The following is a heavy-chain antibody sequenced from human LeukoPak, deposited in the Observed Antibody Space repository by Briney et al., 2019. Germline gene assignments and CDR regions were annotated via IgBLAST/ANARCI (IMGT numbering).Heavy chain of an antibody. Sequence: PGGSLRLSCEVSGIIFSGYGIHWDRQAPGKGLEWVAFIRYDGTNKYYADSVKGRFTISRDNSNNTLYLQMNSLRVEDTAVYYCAKVGSGWYGVDYWGQGTLVTVSS. CDR2: IRYDGTNK. CDR3: AKVGSGWYGVDY. V-gene: IGHV3-30*02. D-gene: IGHD6-19*01. J-gene: IGHJ4*02. CDR1: GIIFSGYG.